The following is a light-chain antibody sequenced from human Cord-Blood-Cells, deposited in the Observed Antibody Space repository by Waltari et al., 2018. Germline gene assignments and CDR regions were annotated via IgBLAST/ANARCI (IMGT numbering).Light chain of an antibody. CDR2: EVS. Sequence: QSALTQPASVSGSPGQSITIPCTGTSSDVGGYNHVSWYQQHPGNAPKLMIYEVSNRPSGVSNRFSGSKSGNTASLTISGLQAEDEADYYCSSYTSSSTLFGTGTKVTVL. J-gene: IGLJ1*01. V-gene: IGLV2-14*01. CDR3: SSYTSSSTL. CDR1: SSDVGGYNH.